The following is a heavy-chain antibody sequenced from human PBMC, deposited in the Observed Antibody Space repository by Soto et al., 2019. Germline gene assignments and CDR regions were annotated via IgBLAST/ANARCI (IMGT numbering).Heavy chain of an antibody. CDR2: IYPSGMP. J-gene: IGHJ4*02. V-gene: IGHV4-30-2*01. CDR1: GGSVSNASYA. Sequence: TLSLTCTVSGGSVSNASYAWSWSRQPPGKGLEWIGYIYPSGMPCYNPSLSSRVTISIDRSNDQFSLNMKSVTAPDKAVYYCARERGGYGLFDSWGQGTLGPVSS. D-gene: IGHD6-25*01. CDR3: ARERGGYGLFDS.